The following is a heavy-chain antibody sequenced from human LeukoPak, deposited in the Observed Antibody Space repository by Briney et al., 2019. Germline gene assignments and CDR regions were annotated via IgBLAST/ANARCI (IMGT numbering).Heavy chain of an antibody. J-gene: IGHJ4*02. Sequence: PSETLSLTCTVSGGSISSYYWSWIRQPPGKGLEWIGHFYYSGSTYYNPSLKSRVTISVDTSKNQFSLKLSSVTAADTAVYYCAREAIIWGQGTLVTVSS. CDR3: AREAII. CDR2: FYYSGST. CDR1: GGSISSYY. D-gene: IGHD3-10*01. V-gene: IGHV4-30-4*01.